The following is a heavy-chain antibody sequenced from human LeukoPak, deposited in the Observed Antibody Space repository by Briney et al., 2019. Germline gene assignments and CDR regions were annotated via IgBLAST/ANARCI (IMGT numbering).Heavy chain of an antibody. V-gene: IGHV4-39*07. D-gene: IGHD3-10*01. CDR3: ARGHGTGMVRGVTSGDWFDP. CDR1: GGSISSGGYY. J-gene: IGHJ5*02. CDR2: IYHSGST. Sequence: PSETLSLTCTVSGGSISSGGYYWGWIRQPPGKGLEWIGSIYHSGSTYYNPSLKSRVTISVDTSKNQFSLKLSSVTAADTAVYYCARGHGTGMVRGVTSGDWFDPWGQGTLVTVSS.